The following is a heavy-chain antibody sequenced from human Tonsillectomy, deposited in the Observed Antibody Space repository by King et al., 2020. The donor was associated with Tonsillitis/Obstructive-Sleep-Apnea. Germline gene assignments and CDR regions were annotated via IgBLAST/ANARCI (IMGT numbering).Heavy chain of an antibody. CDR2: INHSGST. J-gene: IGHJ4*02. CDR1: GGSVSGYY. V-gene: IGHV4-34*01. Sequence: VQLQQWGAGLLKPSETLSLTCAVYGGSVSGYYWSWIRQSPGKGLEWIGEINHSGSTNYNPSLKSRVTISVDTSKNQFSLRLSSVTAADTAVYYCARGPAWDVANGVCHVYWGQGTLVTVSS. CDR3: ARGPAWDVANGVCHVY. D-gene: IGHD2-8*01.